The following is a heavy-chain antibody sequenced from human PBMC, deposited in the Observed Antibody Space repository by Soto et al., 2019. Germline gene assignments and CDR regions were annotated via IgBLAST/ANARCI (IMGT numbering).Heavy chain of an antibody. V-gene: IGHV1-69*01. CDR1: GGTFSSYA. CDR2: IIPIFGTA. Sequence: QVQLVQSGAEVKKPGSSVKVSCKASGGTFSSYAISWVRQAPGQGLEWMGGIIPIFGTANYAQKFQGRVTIPADESPSKAYRKLGGVRSEDTAVYYCARPTRDFVVVPAAIDGPNYYYYGRDVWGKGTTVTVSS. J-gene: IGHJ6*04. D-gene: IGHD2-2*01. CDR3: ARPTRDFVVVPAAIDGPNYYYYGRDV.